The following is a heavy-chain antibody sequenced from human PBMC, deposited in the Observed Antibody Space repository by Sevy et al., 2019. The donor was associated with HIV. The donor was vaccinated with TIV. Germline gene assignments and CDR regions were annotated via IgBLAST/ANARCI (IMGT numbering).Heavy chain of an antibody. V-gene: IGHV3-7*01. CDR2: IDQDGSSE. Sequence: GESLKISCAASGFTFRSYWMTWVRQAPGKGLEWVANIDQDGSSEAYVDSVKGRFTISIDNVENSLFLQMNSLTVEDTAVYFCATDLYSHGTYWGQGILVTVSS. CDR1: GFTFRSYW. CDR3: ATDLYSHGTY. D-gene: IGHD5-18*01. J-gene: IGHJ4*02.